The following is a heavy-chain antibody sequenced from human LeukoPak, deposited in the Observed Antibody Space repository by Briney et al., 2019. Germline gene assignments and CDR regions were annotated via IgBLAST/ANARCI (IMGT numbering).Heavy chain of an antibody. CDR3: ASVPATVTTEVDY. Sequence: SETLSLTCTVSGYSISSGYYWGWIRPPPGKGLEWIGSIYHSGSTYYNPSLKSRVTISVDTSKNQFSLKLSSVTAADTAVYYCASVPATVTTEVDYWGQGTLVTVSS. J-gene: IGHJ4*02. CDR1: GYSISSGYY. D-gene: IGHD4-17*01. CDR2: IYHSGST. V-gene: IGHV4-38-2*02.